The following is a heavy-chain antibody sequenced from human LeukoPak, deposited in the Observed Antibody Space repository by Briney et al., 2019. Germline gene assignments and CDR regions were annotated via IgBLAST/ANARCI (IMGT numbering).Heavy chain of an antibody. J-gene: IGHJ3*02. CDR2: ISSSSSYI. V-gene: IGHV3-21*01. CDR1: GFTFSSYS. CDR3: ARGYSNYGYAFDI. D-gene: IGHD4-11*01. Sequence: PGGSLRLSCAASGFTFSSYSVNWVRQAPGKGLEWVSSISSSSSYIYYADSVKGRFTISRDNAKNSLYLQMNSLRVEDTAVYYCARGYSNYGYAFDIWGQGTMVTVSS.